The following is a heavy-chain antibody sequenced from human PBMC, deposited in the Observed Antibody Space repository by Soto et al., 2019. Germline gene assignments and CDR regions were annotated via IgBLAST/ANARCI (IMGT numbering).Heavy chain of an antibody. J-gene: IGHJ5*02. V-gene: IGHV3-23*01. Sequence: GGSLRLSCAASGFTFSSYAMSWVRQAPGKGLEWVSAISGSGGSTYYADSVKGRFTISRDNSKNTLYLQMNSLRAEDTAVYYCAKVRIAVAGTSLNWFDPWGQGTLVTVSS. CDR3: AKVRIAVAGTSLNWFDP. CDR1: GFTFSSYA. CDR2: ISGSGGST. D-gene: IGHD6-19*01.